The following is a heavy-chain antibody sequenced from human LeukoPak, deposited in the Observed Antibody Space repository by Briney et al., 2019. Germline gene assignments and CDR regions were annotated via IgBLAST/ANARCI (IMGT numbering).Heavy chain of an antibody. D-gene: IGHD3-9*01. CDR3: ARDRLHYDSLTGYPAD. J-gene: IGHJ4*02. Sequence: GGSLRLSCAASGFTFSSYWMNWVRQAPGKGLEWVANINQHGSETYYVDSVKGRFTISKDNAKNSLYLQMNSLRAEDTAVYYCARDRLHYDSLTGYPADWGQGTLVTVSS. CDR2: INQHGSET. V-gene: IGHV3-7*01. CDR1: GFTFSSYW.